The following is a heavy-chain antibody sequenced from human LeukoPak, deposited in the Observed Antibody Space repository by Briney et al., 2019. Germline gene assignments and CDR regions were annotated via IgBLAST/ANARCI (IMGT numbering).Heavy chain of an antibody. D-gene: IGHD6-19*01. CDR3: ARQWLVSPLFDY. V-gene: IGHV4-34*01. CDR1: GGSFSGYY. Sequence: PSETLSLTCAVYGGSFSGYYWSWIRQPPGEGLEWIGEINQSGSTNYNPSLERRATMSVDTSKNQLSLKLSSVTAADTAVYYCARQWLVSPLFDYWGQGTLVTVSS. J-gene: IGHJ4*02. CDR2: INQSGST.